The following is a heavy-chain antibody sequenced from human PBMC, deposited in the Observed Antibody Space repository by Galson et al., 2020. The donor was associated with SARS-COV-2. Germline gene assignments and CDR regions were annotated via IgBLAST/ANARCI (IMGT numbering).Heavy chain of an antibody. CDR2: ISWNGGTI. J-gene: IGHJ6*02. Sequence: GGSLRLSCAVSGFIFDDHAMHWVRQVPGKGLEWVSGISWNGGTIAYADAVQGRFTISRDNAHNSLYLEMNSLRADDTALYFCARDSANGYVYYNHMDVWGQGTTVTVS. CDR1: GFIFDDHA. CDR3: ARDSANGYVYYNHMDV. D-gene: IGHD5-18*01. V-gene: IGHV3-9*01.